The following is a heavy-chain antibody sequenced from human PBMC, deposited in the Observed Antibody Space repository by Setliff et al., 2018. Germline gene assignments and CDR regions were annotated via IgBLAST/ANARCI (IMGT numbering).Heavy chain of an antibody. D-gene: IGHD3-10*01. CDR3: NSRITVLRGVTVL. CDR2: IKSKTDGGPT. CDR1: GVTVSDAW. J-gene: IGHJ4*02. Sequence: PGGSLRLSCAASGVTVSDAWMGWVRQTPGEGLDWGGRIKSKTDGGPTDYAAPVKGRFTISRDDSKNTLYLQMNSLKTEDTALYYCNSRITVLRGVTVLWGQGTLVTVSS. V-gene: IGHV3-15*01.